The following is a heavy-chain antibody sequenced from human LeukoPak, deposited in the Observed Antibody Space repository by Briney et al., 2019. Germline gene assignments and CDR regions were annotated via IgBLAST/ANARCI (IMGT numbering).Heavy chain of an antibody. D-gene: IGHD2-2*01. J-gene: IGHJ4*02. CDR1: GVSISSSSYY. V-gene: IGHV4-39*01. CDR3: ASQIVVPAAPPSFFDY. Sequence: SETLPLTCTVSGVSISSSSYYWGWIRQPPGKGLEWIGRIYYSGSTYYNPSLKSRVTISVDTSKNQFSLKLSSVTAADTAVYYCASQIVVPAAPPSFFDYWGQGTLVTVSS. CDR2: IYYSGST.